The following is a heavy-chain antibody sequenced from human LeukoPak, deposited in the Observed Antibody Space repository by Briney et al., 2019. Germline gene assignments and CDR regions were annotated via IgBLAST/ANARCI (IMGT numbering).Heavy chain of an antibody. J-gene: IGHJ6*03. CDR1: GGTFSSYA. CDR2: IIPIFGTA. Sequence: GSSVKVSCKASGGTFSSYAISWVRQAPGQGLEWMGGIIPIFGTANYAQRFQGRVTITADESTGTAYMELSSLRSEATAVYYCARATRADIVVVPAAIEAYYYYYMDVWGKGTTVTVSS. V-gene: IGHV1-69*01. CDR3: ARATRADIVVVPAAIEAYYYYYMDV. D-gene: IGHD2-2*02.